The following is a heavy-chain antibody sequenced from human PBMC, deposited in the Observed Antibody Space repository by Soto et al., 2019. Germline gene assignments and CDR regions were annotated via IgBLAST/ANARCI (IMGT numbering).Heavy chain of an antibody. V-gene: IGHV1-8*01. Sequence: ASVKVSCKASGYTFTSYDINWVRQATGQGLEWMGWMNPNSGNTGYAQKFQGRVTMTRNTSISTAYMELSSLRSEDTAVYYCARGHYYGSGSHLSYYYYYMDVWGKGTTVTVSS. CDR3: ARGHYYGSGSHLSYYYYYMDV. J-gene: IGHJ6*03. CDR2: MNPNSGNT. D-gene: IGHD3-10*01. CDR1: GYTFTSYD.